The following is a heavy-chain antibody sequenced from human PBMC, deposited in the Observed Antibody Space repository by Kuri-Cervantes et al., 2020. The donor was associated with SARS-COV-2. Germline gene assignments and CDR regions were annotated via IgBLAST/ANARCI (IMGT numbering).Heavy chain of an antibody. CDR2: IYTSGST. Sequence: LRLSCTVSGGSISSGSYYWSWIRQPAGKGLEWIGRIYTSGSTNYNPSLKSRVTISVDTSKNQFSLKLSSVTAADTAVYYCARVSGDSRFSYYMDVWGTGTTVTVSS. D-gene: IGHD7-27*01. CDR3: ARVSGDSRFSYYMDV. V-gene: IGHV4-61*02. CDR1: GGSISSGSYY. J-gene: IGHJ6*03.